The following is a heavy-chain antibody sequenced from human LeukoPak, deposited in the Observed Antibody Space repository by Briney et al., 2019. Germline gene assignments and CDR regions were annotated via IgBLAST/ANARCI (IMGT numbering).Heavy chain of an antibody. J-gene: IGHJ4*02. Sequence: PGGSLRLSCAASGFSVSTNYMSWVRQAPGKGLEWVSVVYSGGSTYYADSVKGRFSISRDNSKNTLYIQMSSLRAEDTAVYYCARGRRVADYWGQGTLVTVSS. CDR1: GFSVSTNY. V-gene: IGHV3-66*01. CDR2: VYSGGST. CDR3: ARGRRVADY.